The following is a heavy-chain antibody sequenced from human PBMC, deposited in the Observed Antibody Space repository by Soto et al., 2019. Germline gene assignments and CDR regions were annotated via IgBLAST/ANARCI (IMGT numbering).Heavy chain of an antibody. V-gene: IGHV4-34*01. Sequence: SETLSLRCAGYGGSFSGYYWRWIRLPPGKGLEWIGEINHSGSTNYNPSLKSRVTISVDTSKNQFSLKLSSVTAADTAVYYCARGFWSDKTQGRYYYYYMDVWGKGTTVT. CDR1: GGSFSGYY. J-gene: IGHJ6*03. CDR2: INHSGST. CDR3: ARGFWSDKTQGRYYYYYMDV. D-gene: IGHD3-3*01.